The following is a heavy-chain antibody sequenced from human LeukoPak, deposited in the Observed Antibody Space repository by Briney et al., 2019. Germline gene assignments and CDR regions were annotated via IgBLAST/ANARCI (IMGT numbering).Heavy chain of an antibody. J-gene: IGHJ4*02. CDR3: ARAYYYDSSGYYLGLDY. CDR2: TNHSGST. D-gene: IGHD3-22*01. CDR1: VGFYSGYY. Sequence: PSETLSLTCAGCVGFYSGYYWSWIRQPPGKGLEWIGATNHSGSTNYDPSLKSRVTISVDTSKNQFSMKLSSVTDADTAVYYCARAYYYDSSGYYLGLDYWGQGTLVTVSS. V-gene: IGHV4-34*01.